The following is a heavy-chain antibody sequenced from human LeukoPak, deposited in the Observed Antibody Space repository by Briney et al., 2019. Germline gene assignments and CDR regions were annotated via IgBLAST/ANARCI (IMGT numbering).Heavy chain of an antibody. V-gene: IGHV3-7*01. Sequence: HPGGSLRLSCAASGFTFSNYWMSWVRQGPGKGLEWVANIKQDGSEKYYVDSVKGRFTISRDNAKKSLYLQMNSLRAEDTAVYYCARDLYGPFDYWGQGTLVTVSS. D-gene: IGHD2-8*01. CDR3: ARDLYGPFDY. CDR1: GFTFSNYW. CDR2: IKQDGSEK. J-gene: IGHJ4*02.